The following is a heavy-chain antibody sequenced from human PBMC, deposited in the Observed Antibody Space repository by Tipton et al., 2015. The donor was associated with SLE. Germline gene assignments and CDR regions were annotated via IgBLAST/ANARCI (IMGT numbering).Heavy chain of an antibody. CDR3: ARDYSPGAYFDY. J-gene: IGHJ4*02. V-gene: IGHV4-59*12. CDR2: IYYSGCT. Sequence: TLSLTCTVSGGSISSYYWSWIRQPPGKGLEWIGYIYYSGCTYYNPPLKSRVTITVDTSKNQFSLKLSSVTAADTAVYYFARDYSPGAYFDYWGQGALVTVSS. CDR1: GGSISSYY. D-gene: IGHD6-13*01.